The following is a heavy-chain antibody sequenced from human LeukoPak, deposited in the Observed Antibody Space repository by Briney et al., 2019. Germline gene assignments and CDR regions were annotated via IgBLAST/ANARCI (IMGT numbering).Heavy chain of an antibody. CDR2: IKQDGSKK. J-gene: IGHJ4*02. CDR1: GFPFSSYW. D-gene: IGHD3-22*01. V-gene: IGHV3-7*03. Sequence: GGSLRLSCVASGFPFSSYWMTWVRQASGKGLEWVANIKQDGSKKSYVDSVKGRFTISRDNAKSSLYLQMNTLRAEDTAVYYCATSHDSSGNDWGQGTLVTVSS. CDR3: ATSHDSSGND.